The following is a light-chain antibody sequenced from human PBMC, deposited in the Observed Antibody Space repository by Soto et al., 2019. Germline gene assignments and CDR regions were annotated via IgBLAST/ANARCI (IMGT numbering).Light chain of an antibody. CDR2: EVN. CDR1: NSDVGAYNY. V-gene: IGLV2-14*01. CDR3: ASYTTSHTRV. J-gene: IGLJ3*02. Sequence: QSALTQPASVSGSPGQSIIISCTGSNSDVGAYNYVSWYQQHPGKAPRLIIFEVNDRPSGVSHRFSGSKSGNTASLTISGLQAEDEADYYCASYTTSHTRVFGGGTKLTVL.